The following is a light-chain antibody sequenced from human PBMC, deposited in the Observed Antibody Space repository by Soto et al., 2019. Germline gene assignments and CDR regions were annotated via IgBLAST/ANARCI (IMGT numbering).Light chain of an antibody. Sequence: QSALTQPRSVSGSPGQSVTISCTGTSSDVGGYNYVSWYQQHPGKAPKLMIYDVSKRPSGVPDRFSGSKSGNTASLTISGLQAEDEADYYCCSYAGSYTSWVFGGRTKLTVL. J-gene: IGLJ3*02. V-gene: IGLV2-11*01. CDR1: SSDVGGYNY. CDR2: DVS. CDR3: CSYAGSYTSWV.